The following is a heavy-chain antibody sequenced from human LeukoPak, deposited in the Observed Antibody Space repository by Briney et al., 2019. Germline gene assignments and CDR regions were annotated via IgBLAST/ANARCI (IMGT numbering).Heavy chain of an antibody. J-gene: IGHJ6*03. D-gene: IGHD2-15*01. CDR2: INHSGST. CDR1: GGSFSGYY. CDR3: ARVYSYYYMDV. Sequence: SETLSLTCAVYGGSFSGYYWSWIRQPPGKGLEWIGEINHSGSTNYNPSLKSRVTISVDTSKNQFSLKLSSVTAADTAVYYCARVYSYYYMDVWGKGTTVTISS. V-gene: IGHV4-34*01.